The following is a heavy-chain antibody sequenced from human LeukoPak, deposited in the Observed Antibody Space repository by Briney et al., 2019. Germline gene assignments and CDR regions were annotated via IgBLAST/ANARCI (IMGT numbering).Heavy chain of an antibody. D-gene: IGHD1-1*01. CDR2: IIPIFGTA. V-gene: IGHV1-69*06. CDR3: ARNEEDAFDI. J-gene: IGHJ3*02. Sequence: SVKVSCKASGGTFSSYAISWVRQAPGQGLEWMGGIIPIFGTANYAQKFQGRVSMTADTSTSTAYLELRSLRSDDTAVYYCARNEEDAFDIWGQGTMVTVSS. CDR1: GGTFSSYA.